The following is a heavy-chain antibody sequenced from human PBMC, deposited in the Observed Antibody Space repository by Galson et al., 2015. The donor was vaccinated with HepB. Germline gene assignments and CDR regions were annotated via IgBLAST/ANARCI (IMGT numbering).Heavy chain of an antibody. CDR3: ARAGRDGNTLWD. V-gene: IGHV3-72*01. CDR1: GFTFSEHY. Sequence: SLRLSCAAPGFTFSEHYMDWVRQAPGKGLEWVGRTSNKVTSYSTEYAASVKGRFIISRDDSKSSLFLQMNSLKTEDTAVYYCARAGRDGNTLWDWGQGTLVTVSS. D-gene: IGHD5-24*01. J-gene: IGHJ4*02. CDR2: TSNKVTSYST.